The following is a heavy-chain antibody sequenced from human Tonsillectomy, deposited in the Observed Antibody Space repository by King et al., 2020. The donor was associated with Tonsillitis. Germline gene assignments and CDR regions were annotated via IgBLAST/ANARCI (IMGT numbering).Heavy chain of an antibody. V-gene: IGHV3-9*01. J-gene: IGHJ4*02. Sequence: VQLVESGGGLVQPGRSLRLSCGASGFAFDDYAMHWVRQGPGKGLEWVAGISWNSTSINYADSVRGRFTISRDNAKNSLFLQMDTLRSEDTAFYYCAKAWYNSGWCVGFDYWGPGTLVTVSS. D-gene: IGHD6-19*01. CDR1: GFAFDDYA. CDR3: AKAWYNSGWCVGFDY. CDR2: ISWNSTSI.